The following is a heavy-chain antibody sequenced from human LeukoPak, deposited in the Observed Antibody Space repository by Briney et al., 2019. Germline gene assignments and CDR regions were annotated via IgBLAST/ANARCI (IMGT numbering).Heavy chain of an antibody. Sequence: GGSLRLSCAASGFTFSSYTMNWVRQAPGKGLEWVSSISSSGSDTYYADSVKGRFTISRDNAKNSLYLQMNSLRAEDTAVYYCAELGITMIGGVWGKGTTVTISS. J-gene: IGHJ6*04. CDR3: AELGITMIGGV. CDR2: ISSSGSDT. D-gene: IGHD3-10*02. CDR1: GFTFSSYT. V-gene: IGHV3-21*01.